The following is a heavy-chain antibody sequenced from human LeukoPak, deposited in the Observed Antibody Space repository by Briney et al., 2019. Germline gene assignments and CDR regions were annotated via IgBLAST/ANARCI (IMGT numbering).Heavy chain of an antibody. D-gene: IGHD5-24*01. V-gene: IGHV1-2*04. CDR2: INPNSGGT. CDR1: GYTFTGYY. Sequence: ASVKVSCKASGYTFTGYYMHWVRQAPGQGLEWMGWINPNSGGTNYAQKFQGWVTMTRDTSISTAYMELSRLRSDDTAVYYCALIDPGGDGYNGYCGQGTLVTVSS. J-gene: IGHJ4*02. CDR3: ALIDPGGDGYNGY.